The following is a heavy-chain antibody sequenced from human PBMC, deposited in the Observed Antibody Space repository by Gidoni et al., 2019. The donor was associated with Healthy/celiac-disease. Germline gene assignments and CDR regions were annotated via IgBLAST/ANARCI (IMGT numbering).Heavy chain of an antibody. CDR3: ANGGSGYYHDY. V-gene: IGHV3-23*01. Sequence: EVQLLESGGGLVQPGGSLRLSCAASGFTFSSYAMSWVRQAPRKGLEWVSAISGSGGSTDYADSVKGRFTISRDNSKNTLYLQMNSLRAEDTAVYYCANGGSGYYHDYWGQGTLVTVSS. CDR2: ISGSGGST. J-gene: IGHJ4*02. CDR1: GFTFSSYA. D-gene: IGHD3-3*01.